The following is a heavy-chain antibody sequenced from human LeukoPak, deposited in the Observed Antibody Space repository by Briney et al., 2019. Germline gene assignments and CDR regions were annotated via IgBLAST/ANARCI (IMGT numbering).Heavy chain of an antibody. CDR3: ATTMVRGVIIFAGAFDI. Sequence: GASVKVSCKASGYTFTGYYMHWVRQAPGQGLEWMGWINPNSGGTNYAQKFQGRVTMTRDTSISTAYMELSRLRSDDTAVYYCATTMVRGVIIFAGAFDIWGQGTMVTVSS. V-gene: IGHV1-2*02. CDR2: INPNSGGT. D-gene: IGHD3-10*01. CDR1: GYTFTGYY. J-gene: IGHJ3*02.